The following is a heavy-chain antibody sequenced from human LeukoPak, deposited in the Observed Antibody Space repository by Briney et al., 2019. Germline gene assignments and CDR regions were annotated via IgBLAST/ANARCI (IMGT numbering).Heavy chain of an antibody. CDR3: ARDYHDSRSFYSYFDY. V-gene: IGHV1-2*02. Sequence: ASVTVSCKASGYTFTGYYIHWVRQAPGQGLEWMGWINPNSGDTNFAQKFQGRATMTSDTSISTAYMELSRLRSDDTAVYYCARDYHDSRSFYSYFDYWGQGTLVTVSS. J-gene: IGHJ4*02. CDR1: GYTFTGYY. D-gene: IGHD3-22*01. CDR2: INPNSGDT.